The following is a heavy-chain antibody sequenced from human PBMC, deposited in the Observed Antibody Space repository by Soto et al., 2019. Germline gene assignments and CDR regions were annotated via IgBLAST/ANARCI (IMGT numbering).Heavy chain of an antibody. D-gene: IGHD4-17*01. Sequence: ASVKGSRKASGYTFTVDDINCVLQATGQGLEWMGWMNPNSGNTGYAQKFQGRVTMTRNTSISTAYMELSSLRSEDTAVYYCATSTEDDAFDIWGQGTMVTVSS. J-gene: IGHJ3*02. CDR2: MNPNSGNT. CDR3: ATSTEDDAFDI. V-gene: IGHV1-8*01. CDR1: GYTFTVDD.